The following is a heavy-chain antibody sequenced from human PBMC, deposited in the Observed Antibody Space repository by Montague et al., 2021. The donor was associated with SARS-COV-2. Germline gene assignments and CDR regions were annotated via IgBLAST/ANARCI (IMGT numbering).Heavy chain of an antibody. V-gene: IGHV3-48*03. CDR3: ARAGEDYYYDSSGFLY. CDR2: ISNSGDTK. Sequence: LSLSWSASGFIFSSYEMNWVRQAPGKGLEWVSYISNSGDTKYYADSVKGRFTISRDNAKNSLYLQMSSLRAEDTAVYYCARAGEDYYYDSSGFLYWGQGILVTVSS. D-gene: IGHD3-22*01. J-gene: IGHJ4*02. CDR1: GFIFSSYE.